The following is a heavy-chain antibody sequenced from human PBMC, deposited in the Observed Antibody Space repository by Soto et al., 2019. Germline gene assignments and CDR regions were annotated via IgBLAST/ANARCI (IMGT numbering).Heavy chain of an antibody. CDR1: GFTFSSYG. D-gene: IGHD6-19*01. CDR2: ISYDGSDK. CDR3: AKGRPFSVAGMTDY. J-gene: IGHJ4*02. Sequence: GGSLRLSCAASGFTFSSYGMHWVRQAPGKGLEWVAVISYDGSDKYYVDSVKGRFTISRDNSKNTLYLQMNSLRPEDTAVYYCAKGRPFSVAGMTDYWGQGTLVTVSS. V-gene: IGHV3-30*18.